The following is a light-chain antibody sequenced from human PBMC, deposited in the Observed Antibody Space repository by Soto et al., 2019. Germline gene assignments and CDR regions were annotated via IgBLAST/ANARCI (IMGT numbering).Light chain of an antibody. CDR1: QSVLCSSNNKNF. J-gene: IGKJ2*01. CDR3: QQYYRTPYN. V-gene: IGKV4-1*01. Sequence: DIVMTPSPDSLAVSLGEGATIKCKSSQSVLCSSNNKNFFAWYQQKPGQSPNLLISWASTRATGVPDRFSGSGSGTHFTLTFSSLEAEDVAFYDCQQYYRTPYNFGQGTKLEIK. CDR2: WAS.